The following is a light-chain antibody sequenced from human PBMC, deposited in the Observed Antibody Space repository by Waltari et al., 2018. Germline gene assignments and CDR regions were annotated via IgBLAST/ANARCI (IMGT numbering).Light chain of an antibody. CDR1: QCVLYSSNNKNY. V-gene: IGKV4-1*01. J-gene: IGKJ5*01. CDR3: QQFYTTPMT. Sequence: DIVMTQSPDSLAVSLGERATINCKSSQCVLYSSNNKNYLAWYQQKPGQPPKLRVDWASTRGSGVPDRFTASGSWTDLTLTISSLQAEDVSGYYCQQFYTTPMTVGQGTRLEIK. CDR2: WAS.